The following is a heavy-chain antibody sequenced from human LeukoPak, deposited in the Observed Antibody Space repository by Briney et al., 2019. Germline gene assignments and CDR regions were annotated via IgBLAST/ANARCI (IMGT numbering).Heavy chain of an antibody. Sequence: SETLSLTCTVSGGSISSYYWSWIRQPPGKGLEWIGYIYYSGTTNYNPSLKSRVTISVDTSKNQFSLKLSSVTAADTAVYYCARGVNIAAAQYGYGGQGPLVTVSS. CDR2: IYYSGTT. CDR1: GGSISSYY. V-gene: IGHV4-59*01. CDR3: ARGVNIAAAQYGY. D-gene: IGHD6-13*01. J-gene: IGHJ4*02.